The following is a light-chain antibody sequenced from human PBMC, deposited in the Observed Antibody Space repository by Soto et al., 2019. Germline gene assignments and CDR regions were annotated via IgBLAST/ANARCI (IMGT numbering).Light chain of an antibody. CDR1: QDISTH. CDR2: AAS. V-gene: IGKV1-9*01. Sequence: IEFTQSPSSLSASVGDRVTISCRASQDISTHLAWFAQTTGRAPQLLIYAASTLHSGVPSRFSGSGSGTDFTLTISRLQPEDFDTYYCQQYNSYPLTFGGGTKVDIK. CDR3: QQYNSYPLT. J-gene: IGKJ4*01.